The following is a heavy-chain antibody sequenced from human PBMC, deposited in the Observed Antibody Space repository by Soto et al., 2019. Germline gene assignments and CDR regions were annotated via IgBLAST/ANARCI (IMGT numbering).Heavy chain of an antibody. D-gene: IGHD6-13*01. J-gene: IGHJ4*02. CDR3: ARDIAKGACYLDY. Sequence: EVTLVESGGGLVQPGGSLRLSCAASGFIFSNYWMTWVRQAPGRGLEWVANINEDGSEKGYGDSVKGRFTIARDNTGNSLILQMNNLRAEDTAVYYCARDIAKGACYLDYWGQGTLVSVSS. CDR2: INEDGSEK. V-gene: IGHV3-7*01. CDR1: GFIFSNYW.